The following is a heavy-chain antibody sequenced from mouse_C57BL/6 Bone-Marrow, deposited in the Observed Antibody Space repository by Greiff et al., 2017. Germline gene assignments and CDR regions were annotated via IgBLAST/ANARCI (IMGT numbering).Heavy chain of an antibody. Sequence: QVQLQQSGAELVRPGTSVKVSCKASGYAFTNYLIEWVKQRPGQGLEWIGVINPGGGGTNYNEKFKGKATLTADKSSSTAYMQLSSLTSEDSAVYCGARSKNGDSWFAYWGQGTLVTVSA. J-gene: IGHJ3*01. CDR3: ARSKNGDSWFAY. CDR2: INPGGGGT. CDR1: GYAFTNYL. V-gene: IGHV1-54*01. D-gene: IGHD4-1*01.